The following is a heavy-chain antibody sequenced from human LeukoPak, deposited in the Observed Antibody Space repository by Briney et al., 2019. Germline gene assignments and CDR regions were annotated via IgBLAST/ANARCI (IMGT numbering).Heavy chain of an antibody. V-gene: IGHV4-61*02. J-gene: IGHJ4*02. CDR3: ARGSYYYGSGSLDY. D-gene: IGHD3-10*01. CDR2: IYTSGST. Sequence: SQTLSLTCTVSGGSISSGSYYWSWIRQPAGKGLEWIGRIYTSGSTNYNPSLKSRVTISVDTSKNQFSLKLSSVTAADTAVYYCARGSYYYGSGSLDYWGQGTLVTVSS. CDR1: GGSISSGSYY.